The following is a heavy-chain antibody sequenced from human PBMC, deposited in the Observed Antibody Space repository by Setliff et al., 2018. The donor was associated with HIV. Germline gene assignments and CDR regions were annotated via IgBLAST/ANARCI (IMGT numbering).Heavy chain of an antibody. CDR3: AREYKRYNFWSGSGFGRSWFDP. V-gene: IGHV3-21*01. CDR2: ISSSRSYI. J-gene: IGHJ5*02. Sequence: GGSLRLSCAASGFTFSSYSMNWVRQAPGKWLEWVSSISSSRSYIFYANSVKGRFTISRDNAKNSLYLQMNSLRAEDTAVYYCAREYKRYNFWSGSGFGRSWFDPWGQGTLVTVSS. CDR1: GFTFSSYS. D-gene: IGHD3-3*01.